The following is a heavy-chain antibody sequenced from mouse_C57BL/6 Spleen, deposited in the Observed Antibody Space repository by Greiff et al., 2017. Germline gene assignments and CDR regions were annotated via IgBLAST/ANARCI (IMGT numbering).Heavy chain of an antibody. CDR3: ARRTVGYAMDC. J-gene: IGHJ4*01. CDR2: ISNGGGST. Sequence: EVQLVESGGGLVQPGGSLKLSCAASGFTFSDYYMYWVRQTPEKRLEWVAYISNGGGSTYYPDTVKGRFTISRDNAKNTLYLQMSRLKSEDTAMYYCARRTVGYAMDCWGQGTSVTVSS. V-gene: IGHV5-12*01. CDR1: GFTFSDYY. D-gene: IGHD1-1*01.